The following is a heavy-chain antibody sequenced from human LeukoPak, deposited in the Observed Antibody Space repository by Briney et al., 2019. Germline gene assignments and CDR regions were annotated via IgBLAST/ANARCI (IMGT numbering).Heavy chain of an antibody. D-gene: IGHD3-10*01. CDR3: ARLWFGYDAFDI. Sequence: ASVKVSCKASGYTFTSYDINWVRQATGQGLEWMGWMNPNSGNTGYAQKFQGRVTMTTDTSTSTAYMELRSLRSDDTAVYYCARLWFGYDAFDIWGQGTMVTVSS. J-gene: IGHJ3*02. CDR2: MNPNSGNT. V-gene: IGHV1-8*02. CDR1: GYTFTSYD.